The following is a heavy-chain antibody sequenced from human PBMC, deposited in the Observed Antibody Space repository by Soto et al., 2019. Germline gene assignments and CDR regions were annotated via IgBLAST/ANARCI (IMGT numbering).Heavy chain of an antibody. CDR2: IRSKAYGGTT. V-gene: IGHV3-49*03. CDR3: TRDYSSSWDQDPNWFDP. D-gene: IGHD6-13*01. CDR1: GFTFGDYA. J-gene: IGHJ5*02. Sequence: QTGGSLRLSCTASGFTFGDYAMSWFRQAPGKGLEWVGFIRSKAYGGTTEYAASVKGRFTISRDDSKSIAYLQMNSLKTEDTAVYYCTRDYSSSWDQDPNWFDPWGQGTLVTVSS.